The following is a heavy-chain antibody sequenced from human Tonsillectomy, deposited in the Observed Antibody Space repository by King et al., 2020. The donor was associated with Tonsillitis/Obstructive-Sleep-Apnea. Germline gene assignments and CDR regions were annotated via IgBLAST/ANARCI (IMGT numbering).Heavy chain of an antibody. CDR1: GFTFDDYG. CDR2: INWNGGST. J-gene: IGHJ5*02. Sequence: VQLVESGGGVVRPGGSLRLSCAASGFTFDDYGMSWVRQAPGKGLEWVSGINWNGGSTGYADSVKGRFTISRDNAKNSLYLQMNSLRAEDTALYYCARAQDSSSWGTIYLGWFDPWGQGTLVTVSS. D-gene: IGHD6-6*01. CDR3: ARAQDSSSWGTIYLGWFDP. V-gene: IGHV3-20*04.